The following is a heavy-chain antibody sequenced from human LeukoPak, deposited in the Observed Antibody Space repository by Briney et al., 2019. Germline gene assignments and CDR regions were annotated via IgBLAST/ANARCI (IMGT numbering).Heavy chain of an antibody. D-gene: IGHD6-19*01. CDR3: ASNFIAVALQNVRYYYYYYMDV. V-gene: IGHV1-69*06. CDR1: GGTFSSYA. CDR2: IIPIFGTA. Sequence: ASVKVSCKASGGTFSSYAISWVRQAPGQGLEWMGGIIPIFGTANYAQKFQGRVTITADKSTSTAYMELSSLRSEDTAVYYCASNFIAVALQNVRYYYYYYMDVWGKGTTVTISS. J-gene: IGHJ6*03.